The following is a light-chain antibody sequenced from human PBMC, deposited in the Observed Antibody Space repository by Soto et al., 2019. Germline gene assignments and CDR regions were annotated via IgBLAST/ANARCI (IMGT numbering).Light chain of an antibody. CDR3: QQYDGSPLT. CDR2: WAS. Sequence: DTVLTQSPDSLAVSLGERATINCRSSQSVLYSGNNRNYLAWYQQKPGQPPKLLINWASTRESGVPDRFSGSGSGTDFTLTSNSLQAEDVAVYYCQQYDGSPLTFGGGTKVEIK. CDR1: QSVLYSGNNRNY. J-gene: IGKJ4*01. V-gene: IGKV4-1*01.